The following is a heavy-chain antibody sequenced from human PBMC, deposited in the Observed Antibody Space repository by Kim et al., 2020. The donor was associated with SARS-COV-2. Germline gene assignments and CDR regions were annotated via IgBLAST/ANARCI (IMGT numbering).Heavy chain of an antibody. D-gene: IGHD4-17*01. CDR1: GFTFSGST. CDR2: IKSKANNYAT. V-gene: IGHV3-73*01. J-gene: IGHJ4*02. Sequence: GGSLRLSCAASGFTFSGSTMHWVRQASGKGLEWVGRIKSKANNYATTYTASVKGRFTISRDDSKNTAYLQMNSLQTEDTAVYYCAGYGGNSAFDYWGQGSLVTVSS. CDR3: AGYGGNSAFDY.